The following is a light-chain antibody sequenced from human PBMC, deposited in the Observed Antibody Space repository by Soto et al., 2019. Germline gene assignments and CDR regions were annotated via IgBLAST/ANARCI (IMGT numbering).Light chain of an antibody. J-gene: IGKJ5*01. CDR3: QQYHEWPPIT. Sequence: EIMMTQSPATLSVSPGERATLSCWASQSVGNNLAWYQQKPGQPPRLLIYYASTRATDVPARFSGSGSGTEFTLTISSLQSEDFALYYCQQYHEWPPITFGQGTRLEIK. CDR1: QSVGNN. CDR2: YAS. V-gene: IGKV3-15*01.